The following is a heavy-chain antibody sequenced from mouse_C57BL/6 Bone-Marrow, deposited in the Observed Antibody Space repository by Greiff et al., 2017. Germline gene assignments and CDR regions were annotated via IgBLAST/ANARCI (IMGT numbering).Heavy chain of an antibody. CDR3: ASYYSNCYYAMDY. D-gene: IGHD2-5*01. V-gene: IGHV3-6*01. CDR2: ISYDGSN. Sequence: EVKLMESGPGLVEPSQSLSLTCSVTGYSITSGYYWNWIRQFPGNKLEWMGYISYDGSNNYNPSLKNRISITRDTSKNQFFLKLNSVTTEDTATYYCASYYSNCYYAMDYWGQGTSVTVSS. J-gene: IGHJ4*01. CDR1: GYSITSGYY.